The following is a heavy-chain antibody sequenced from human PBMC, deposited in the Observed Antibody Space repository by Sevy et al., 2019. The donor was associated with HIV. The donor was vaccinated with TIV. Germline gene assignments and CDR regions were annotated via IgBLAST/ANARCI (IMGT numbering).Heavy chain of an antibody. CDR2: IVVGSGVT. CDR3: EAEDMTTFGGQFRVFDF. CDR1: GFTFTSSA. Sequence: ASVKVSCKASGFTFTSSAVQWVRQTRGQRLQWIGLIVVGSGVTNYAQSFQERVSIIGDRSTSTVYMEVTSLTSDDTAVYYCEAEDMTTFGGQFRVFDFWGQGTVVTVSS. D-gene: IGHD3-16*01. V-gene: IGHV1-58*01. J-gene: IGHJ3*01.